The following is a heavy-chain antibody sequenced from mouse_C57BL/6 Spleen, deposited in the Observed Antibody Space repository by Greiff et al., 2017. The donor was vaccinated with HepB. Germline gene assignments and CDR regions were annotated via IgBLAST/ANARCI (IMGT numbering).Heavy chain of an antibody. V-gene: IGHV5-17*01. J-gene: IGHJ2*01. CDR3: ARAPNYYFDY. CDR2: ISSGSSTI. Sequence: DVKLVESGGGLVKPGGSLKLSCAASGFTFSDYGMHWVRQAPEKGLEWVAYISSGSSTIYYADTVKGRFTISRDNAKNTLFLQMTSLRSEDTAMYYCARAPNYYFDYWGQGTTLTVSS. CDR1: GFTFSDYG.